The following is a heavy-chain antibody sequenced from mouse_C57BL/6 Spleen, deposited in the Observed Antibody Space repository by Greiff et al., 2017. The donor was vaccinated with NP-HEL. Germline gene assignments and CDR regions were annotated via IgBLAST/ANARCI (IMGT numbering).Heavy chain of an antibody. CDR1: GYAFSSYW. Sequence: QVQLKESGAELVKPGASVKISCKASGYAFSSYWMNWVKQRPGTGLEWIGQIYPGDGDTNYNGKFKGKATLTAAKSSSTAYMQLSSLTSEDSAFYFCAMGDYYGSSLSWGQGTTLTVSS. D-gene: IGHD1-1*01. CDR3: AMGDYYGSSLS. CDR2: IYPGDGDT. J-gene: IGHJ2*01. V-gene: IGHV1-80*01.